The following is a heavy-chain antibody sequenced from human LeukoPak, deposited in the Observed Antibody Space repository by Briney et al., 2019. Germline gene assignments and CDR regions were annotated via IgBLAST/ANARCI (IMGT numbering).Heavy chain of an antibody. J-gene: IGHJ4*02. CDR2: INRDGGEK. Sequence: PGGSLRLSCAASGFTFSTYWMSWVRQAPGKGLEGVAHINRDGGEKYYGDSVKGRFTISRDNAENSLFLQMNSLRADDTAVYYCAKWGPYCNSNYCPALDYWGQGALVTVSS. CDR3: AKWGPYCNSNYCPALDY. CDR1: GFTFSTYW. D-gene: IGHD2/OR15-2a*01. V-gene: IGHV3-7*01.